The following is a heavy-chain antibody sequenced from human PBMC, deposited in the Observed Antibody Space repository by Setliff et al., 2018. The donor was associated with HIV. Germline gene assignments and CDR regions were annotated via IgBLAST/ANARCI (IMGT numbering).Heavy chain of an antibody. Sequence: PSETLSLTCAVYGESLSGYYWSWIRQPPGKGLEWIGEISHSRSTNYNPSLKSRVTVSVDTSKNQFSLKLSSVTAAEPAVYYGVRGGDSSSWYWGRWFYPWGQGPRVTFSP. J-gene: IGHJ5*02. V-gene: IGHV4-34*01. CDR2: ISHSRST. CDR1: GESLSGYY. D-gene: IGHD6-13*01. CDR3: VRGGDSSSWYWGRWFYP.